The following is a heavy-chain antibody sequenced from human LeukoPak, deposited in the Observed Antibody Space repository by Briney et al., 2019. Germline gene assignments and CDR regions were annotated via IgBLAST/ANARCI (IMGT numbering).Heavy chain of an antibody. CDR3: AKGRAVEVVAAFNY. Sequence: GGSLRLSCAASGFTFSSYAMSWVRQAPGKGLEWVSAISGSGASTYYADSVKGRFTISRDNSKNTLYPQMNSLRAEDTAVYYCAKGRAVEVVAAFNYWGQGTVVTVSS. V-gene: IGHV3-23*01. CDR2: ISGSGAST. J-gene: IGHJ4*02. CDR1: GFTFSSYA. D-gene: IGHD2-15*01.